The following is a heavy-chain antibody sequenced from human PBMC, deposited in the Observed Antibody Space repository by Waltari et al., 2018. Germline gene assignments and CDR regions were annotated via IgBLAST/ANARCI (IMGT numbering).Heavy chain of an antibody. V-gene: IGHV3-43*01. CDR3: AKDMAVAKLLDAFDI. Sequence: EVQLVESGGVVVQPGGSLRLSCAASGFTFDDYTMHWVRQAPGKGLEWVSLISWDGGSTYYADSVKGRFTISRDNSKNSLYLQMNSLRTEDTALYYCAKDMAVAKLLDAFDIWGQGTMVTVSS. D-gene: IGHD6-19*01. J-gene: IGHJ3*02. CDR1: GFTFDDYT. CDR2: ISWDGGST.